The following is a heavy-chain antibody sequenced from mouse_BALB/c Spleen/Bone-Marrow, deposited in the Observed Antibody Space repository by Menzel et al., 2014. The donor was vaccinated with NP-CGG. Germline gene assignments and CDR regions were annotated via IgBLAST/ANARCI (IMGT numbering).Heavy chain of an antibody. J-gene: IGHJ4*01. V-gene: IGHV1-52*01. CDR2: IDPYDSET. CDR1: GYTFTSYW. Sequence: QVQLQQPGAELVRPGASVKLSCKASGYTFTSYWMNWVKQRPEQGLEWIGRIDPYDSETHYNQKFWDKAILTVDKSSRIAFMQLSRLTSEDSAVYYCARSPDTYPSMDYWGQGTSVTVSS. CDR3: ARSPDTYPSMDY.